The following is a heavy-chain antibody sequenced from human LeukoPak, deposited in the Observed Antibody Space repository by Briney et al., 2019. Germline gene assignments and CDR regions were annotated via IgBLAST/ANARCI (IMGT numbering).Heavy chain of an antibody. Sequence: PGGSLRLSCAASGLTFSSYWMSWVRQAPGKGLEWVANIKQDGSEKYYVDSVKGRFTISRDNAKNSLYLQMNSLRAEDTAVYYCARASEYSSSLSAVVAFDIWGQGTMVTVSS. CDR2: IKQDGSEK. CDR3: ARASEYSSSLSAVVAFDI. V-gene: IGHV3-7*01. D-gene: IGHD6-6*01. J-gene: IGHJ3*02. CDR1: GLTFSSYW.